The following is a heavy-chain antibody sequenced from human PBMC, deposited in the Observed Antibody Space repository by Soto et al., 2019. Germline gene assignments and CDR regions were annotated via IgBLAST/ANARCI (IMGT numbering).Heavy chain of an antibody. V-gene: IGHV3-21*01. J-gene: IGHJ6*02. Sequence: EVQLVESGGGLVKPGGSLRLSCAASGFTFSSYNMNWVRQAPGKGLEWVSSISSSSSYIYYADSVKGRFTISRDNAKNPLYLQMNSLRAEDTAVYYCARGSTTGTTQPYYYYGMDVWGQGTTVTVSS. CDR3: ARGSTTGTTQPYYYYGMDV. CDR1: GFTFSSYN. CDR2: ISSSSSYI. D-gene: IGHD4-17*01.